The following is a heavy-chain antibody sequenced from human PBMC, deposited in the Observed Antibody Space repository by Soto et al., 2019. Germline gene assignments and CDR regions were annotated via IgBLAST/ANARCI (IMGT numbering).Heavy chain of an antibody. Sequence: SVKVSCKASGGTFSSYAISWVRQAPGQGLEWMGGIIPIFGTANYAQKFQGRVTITADKSTSTAYMELSSLRSEDTAVYYCARDRIPLTTVTTGFDYWGQGTLVTVSS. CDR1: GGTFSSYA. V-gene: IGHV1-69*06. D-gene: IGHD4-17*01. CDR3: ARDRIPLTTVTTGFDY. J-gene: IGHJ4*02. CDR2: IIPIFGTA.